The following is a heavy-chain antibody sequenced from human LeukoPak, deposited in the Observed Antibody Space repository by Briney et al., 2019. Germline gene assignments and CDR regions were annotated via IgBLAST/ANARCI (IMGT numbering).Heavy chain of an antibody. CDR1: GFTFSSYG. CDR2: ISYDGSNK. V-gene: IGHV3-30*18. D-gene: IGHD2-15*01. J-gene: IGHJ5*02. CDR3: AKARLEVVVVAAIWFAP. Sequence: GGSLRLSCAASGFTFSSYGMHWVRQAPGKGLEWVAVISYDGSNKYYADSVKGRFTISRDNSKNTLYLQMNSLRAEDTAVYYCAKARLEVVVVAAIWFAPWGQGTLVTVS.